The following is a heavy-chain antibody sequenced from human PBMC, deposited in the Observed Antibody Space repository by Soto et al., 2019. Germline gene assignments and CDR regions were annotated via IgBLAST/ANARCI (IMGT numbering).Heavy chain of an antibody. V-gene: IGHV1-69*06. Sequence: SVTVSCKSSVCTFRCYVINWVRQAPGQGLEWMGGIIPIFGTANYAQKFQGRVTITADKSTSTAYMELSSLRYEDTAVYYCARDRIGDTMIVVTRGHAFDIWGQGTMVTVSS. CDR2: IIPIFGTA. CDR1: VCTFRCYV. J-gene: IGHJ3*02. CDR3: ARDRIGDTMIVVTRGHAFDI. D-gene: IGHD3-22*01.